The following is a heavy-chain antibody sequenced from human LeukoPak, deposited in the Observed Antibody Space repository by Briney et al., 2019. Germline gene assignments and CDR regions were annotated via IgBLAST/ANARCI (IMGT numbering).Heavy chain of an antibody. V-gene: IGHV3-23*01. CDR1: GFIFNSYA. J-gene: IGHJ2*01. Sequence: GGSLRLSCAASGFIFNSYAMSWVRQAPGKGLEWVSGISGSGGSTYYADSVKGRFTISRDNSKNTLYLQMNSLRAEDTAVYYCAKDRGIAVAADDWYFDLWGRGTLVTVSS. D-gene: IGHD6-19*01. CDR3: AKDRGIAVAADDWYFDL. CDR2: ISGSGGST.